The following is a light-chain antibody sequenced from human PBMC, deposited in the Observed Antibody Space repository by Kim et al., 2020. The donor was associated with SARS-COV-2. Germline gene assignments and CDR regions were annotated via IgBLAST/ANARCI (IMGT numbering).Light chain of an antibody. V-gene: IGLV1-51*01. CDR1: RSHIGNNP. CDR3: ATWDSSLSVRV. CDR2: DND. Sequence: QLVLTQPPSASAAPGHKVTISCSGSRSHIGNNPASWYQQFPGTAPRLITYDNDNRPSGIPDRFSSSTSGTSATLGITGLRTGDEADYYCATWDSSLSVRVFGGGTKVTVL. J-gene: IGLJ6*01.